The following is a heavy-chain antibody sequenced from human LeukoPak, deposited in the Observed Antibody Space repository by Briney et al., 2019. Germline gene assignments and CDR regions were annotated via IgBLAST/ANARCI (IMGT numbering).Heavy chain of an antibody. J-gene: IGHJ4*02. D-gene: IGHD2-2*01. CDR2: ISGSGGST. CDR3: AKDRVPAAMEALDY. CDR1: GFTFSSHS. V-gene: IGHV3-23*01. Sequence: GGSLRLSCAASGFTFSSHSMTWVRQAPGKGLEWVSAISGSGGSTYYADSVKGRFTISRDNSKNTLYLQMNSLRAEDTAVYYCAKDRVPAAMEALDYWGQGTLVTVSS.